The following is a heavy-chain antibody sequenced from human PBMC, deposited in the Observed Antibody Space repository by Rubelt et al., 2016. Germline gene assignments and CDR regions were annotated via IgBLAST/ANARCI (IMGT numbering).Heavy chain of an antibody. J-gene: IGHJ4*02. CDR2: ISTYNGNT. CDR3: AEIWLTGNTYYFDY. Sequence: GRGLEWMGWISTYNGNTNYAQNFKGRVTMTTDTPTSTAYMELRSLRSDDTAVYYCAEIWLTGNTYYFDYWGQGTLVTVSS. V-gene: IGHV1-18*01. D-gene: IGHD3-9*01.